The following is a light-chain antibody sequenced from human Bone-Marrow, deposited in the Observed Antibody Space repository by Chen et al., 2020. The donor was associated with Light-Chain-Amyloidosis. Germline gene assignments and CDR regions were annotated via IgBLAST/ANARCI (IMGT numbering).Light chain of an antibody. CDR3: QQYGSSLWT. Sequence: EIVLAQSPGPLSLSPGEGATLSCRASQSVSLSYLAWYQQKPGQAPRLLIYGATSRAAGIPDRFSGSGSGTDFTLTISRLEPEDFAVYYCQQYGSSLWTFGQGTKVELK. CDR2: GAT. J-gene: IGKJ1*01. V-gene: IGKV3-20*01. CDR1: QSVSLSY.